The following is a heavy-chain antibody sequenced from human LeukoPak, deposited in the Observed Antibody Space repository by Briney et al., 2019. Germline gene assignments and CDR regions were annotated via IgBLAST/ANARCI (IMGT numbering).Heavy chain of an antibody. D-gene: IGHD3-22*01. CDR2: ISYDGSNK. CDR3: AKDPSVVVINYFDY. CDR1: GFTFSSYG. V-gene: IGHV3-30*18. Sequence: GGSLRLSCAASGFTFSSYGTHWVRQAPGKGLEWVAVISYDGSNKYYADSVKGRFTISRDNSKNTLYLQMNSLRAEDTAVYYCAKDPSVVVINYFDYWGQGTLVTVSS. J-gene: IGHJ4*02.